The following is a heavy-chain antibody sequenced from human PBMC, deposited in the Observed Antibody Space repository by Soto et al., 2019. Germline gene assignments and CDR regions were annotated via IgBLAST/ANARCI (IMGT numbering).Heavy chain of an antibody. CDR2: ISSSGSTI. Sequence: PWGTLRLSCTASGFSFSDYYMRWIRQPPGKGLEWVSYISSSGSTIYYSDSVRGRFTISTDNAKNSLYLHINIFRPEAPAVYYGARVRSRSSWYQGRVAFAIWGQGTMVTV. D-gene: IGHD6-13*01. CDR3: ARVRSRSSWYQGRVAFAI. CDR1: GFSFSDYY. V-gene: IGHV3-11*01. J-gene: IGHJ3*02.